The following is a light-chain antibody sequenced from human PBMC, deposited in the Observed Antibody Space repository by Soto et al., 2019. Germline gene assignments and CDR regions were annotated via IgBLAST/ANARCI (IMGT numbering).Light chain of an antibody. V-gene: IGKV3-15*01. CDR3: QQYIKWPIT. CDR2: DAS. CDR1: QSVSSN. Sequence: EIVLTQSQGTLSVSPGERATLSCRASQSVSSNLAWYQQKPGQAPRLLISDASTRATGIPARFSGSGSGTEFTLTVSSLQSEDFAVYYCQQYIKWPITFGQGTLLEI. J-gene: IGKJ5*01.